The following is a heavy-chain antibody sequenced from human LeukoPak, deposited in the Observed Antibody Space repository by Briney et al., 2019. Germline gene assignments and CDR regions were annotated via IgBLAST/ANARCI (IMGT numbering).Heavy chain of an antibody. D-gene: IGHD6-19*01. Sequence: VASVKVSCKASGYTSTSCDINWVRQATGQGLEWMGWMNANSGNTGYGQSFQGRITMTRDISIGTAYMELSNLTSEDTAIYYCTRGSSGRRDNWGQGTLVTVSA. CDR2: MNANSGNT. J-gene: IGHJ4*02. CDR1: GYTSTSCD. V-gene: IGHV1-8*01. CDR3: TRGSSGRRDN.